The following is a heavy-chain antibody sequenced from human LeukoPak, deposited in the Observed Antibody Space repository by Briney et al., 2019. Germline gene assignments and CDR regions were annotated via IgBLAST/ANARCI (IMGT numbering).Heavy chain of an antibody. V-gene: IGHV4-34*01. CDR3: ARGPGILTGYSPLDY. J-gene: IGHJ4*02. D-gene: IGHD3-9*01. Sequence: SETLSLTCAVYGGSFSGYFWSWIRQPPGKGLEWIGEINDSGGTNYNSSLKSRVSISVDTSNSQFSLKLSSVTAADTAVYYCARGPGILTGYSPLDYWGQGNLVTVSS. CDR1: GGSFSGYF. CDR2: INDSGGT.